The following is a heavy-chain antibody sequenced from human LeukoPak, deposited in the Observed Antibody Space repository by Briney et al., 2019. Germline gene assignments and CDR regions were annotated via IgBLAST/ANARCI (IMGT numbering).Heavy chain of an antibody. CDR3: ASATSRDVVEWPHNYYYYGMDV. D-gene: IGHD3-3*01. CDR2: INHSGIT. J-gene: IGHJ6*02. Sequence: SETLSLTCAVYGVSFSGYYWSWIRQPPGKGLEWIGEINHSGITNYNPSLKSRVTISVDTSKNQFSLKLSSVTAADTAVYYCASATSRDVVEWPHNYYYYGMDVWGQGTTVTVSS. CDR1: GVSFSGYY. V-gene: IGHV4-34*01.